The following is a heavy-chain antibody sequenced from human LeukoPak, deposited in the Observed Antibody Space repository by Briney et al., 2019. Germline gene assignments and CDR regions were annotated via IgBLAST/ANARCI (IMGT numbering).Heavy chain of an antibody. CDR3: VRDKEVVTGIGWFDP. Sequence: GGSLRLSCAASGFTFSNYWMHWVRQAPGKGLVWVSRIDSDGKSTNYADSVKGRFTISRDNAKNTLYLQMNSLRVEDKAVYSGVRDKEVVTGIGWFDPWGQGTLVTVSS. D-gene: IGHD2-21*02. J-gene: IGHJ5*02. V-gene: IGHV3-74*01. CDR2: IDSDGKST. CDR1: GFTFSNYW.